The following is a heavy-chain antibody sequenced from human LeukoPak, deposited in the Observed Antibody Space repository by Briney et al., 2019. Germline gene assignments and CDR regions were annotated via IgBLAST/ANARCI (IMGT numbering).Heavy chain of an antibody. CDR1: GYTFTSYA. V-gene: IGHV1-3*01. Sequence: ASVKASCKASGYTFTSYAMHWVRQAPGQRLEWMGWINAGNGNTKYSQKFQGRVTITRDTSASTAYMELSSLRSEDTAVYYCARDSGDYGYNWFDPWGQGTLVTVSS. CDR2: INAGNGNT. J-gene: IGHJ5*02. D-gene: IGHD4-17*01. CDR3: ARDSGDYGYNWFDP.